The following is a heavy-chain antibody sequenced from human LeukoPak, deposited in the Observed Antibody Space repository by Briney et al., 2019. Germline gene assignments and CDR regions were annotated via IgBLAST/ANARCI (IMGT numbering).Heavy chain of an antibody. D-gene: IGHD3-10*01. J-gene: IGHJ4*02. CDR1: EFIFGAYW. V-gene: IGHV3-7*01. Sequence: GGSLRLSCAGSEFIFGAYWMTWVRQAPGKGLEWVAHINQDGSEKYYMDSVKGRFTIFRDNAKKSLFLQMNSLTAEDTALYYCVRSLERFGTRDYWGQGTLVTVSS. CDR2: INQDGSEK. CDR3: VRSLERFGTRDY.